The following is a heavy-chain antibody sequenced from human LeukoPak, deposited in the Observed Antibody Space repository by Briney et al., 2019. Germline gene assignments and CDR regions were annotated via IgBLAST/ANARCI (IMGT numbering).Heavy chain of an antibody. CDR1: GFTFSSYW. V-gene: IGHV3-7*01. J-gene: IGHJ6*02. CDR2: IKQDGSEK. CDR3: ARADYDILTGYSPPAVGNGMDV. Sequence: GSLRLSCAASGFTFSSYWMSWVRQAPGKGLEWVANIKQDGSEKYYVDSVKGRFTISRDNSKNTLYLQMNSLRAEDTAVYYCARADYDILTGYSPPAVGNGMDVWGQGTTVTVSS. D-gene: IGHD3-9*01.